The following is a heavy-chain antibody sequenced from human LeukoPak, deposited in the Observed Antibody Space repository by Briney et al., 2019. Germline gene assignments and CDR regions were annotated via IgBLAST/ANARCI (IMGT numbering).Heavy chain of an antibody. J-gene: IGHJ4*02. Sequence: SETLSLTGTVAGGGNSSDYWSWILQPTGKGLEWIGYIYYSGSTNYNPSLKSRVTISVDTSKNQFSLKLSSVTAADTAVYYCANYGDYGGIDYWGQGTLVTVSS. CDR1: GGGNSSDY. CDR3: ANYGDYGGIDY. V-gene: IGHV4-59*01. D-gene: IGHD4-17*01. CDR2: IYYSGST.